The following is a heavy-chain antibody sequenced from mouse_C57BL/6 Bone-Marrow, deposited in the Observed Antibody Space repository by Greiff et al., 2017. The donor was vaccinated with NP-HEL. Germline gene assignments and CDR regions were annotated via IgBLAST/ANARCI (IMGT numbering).Heavy chain of an antibody. CDR2: IYPRSGNT. J-gene: IGHJ2*01. D-gene: IGHD1-1*01. CDR1: GYTFTSYG. Sequence: QVQLQQSGAELARPGASVKLSCKASGYTFTSYGISWVKQRTGQGLEWIGEIYPRSGNTYYNEKFKGKATLTADKSSSTAYMELRSLTSEDSAVYFCARYYYSGSSYPFDYWGQGTTLTVSS. V-gene: IGHV1-81*01. CDR3: ARYYYSGSSYPFDY.